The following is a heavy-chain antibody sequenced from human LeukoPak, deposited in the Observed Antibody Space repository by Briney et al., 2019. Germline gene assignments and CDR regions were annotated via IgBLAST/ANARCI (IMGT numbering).Heavy chain of an antibody. D-gene: IGHD1-14*01. CDR1: GGSISSSHYY. V-gene: IGHV4-39*07. Sequence: SETLSLTCTVSGGSISSSHYYWGWIRQPPGKGLEWIGTICYSGNTYYSPSLQSRVTISVDTSKNQFSLKLSSVTAADTAVYYCVKDRGNHVTDYWGQGTLVTVSS. CDR2: ICYSGNT. J-gene: IGHJ4*02. CDR3: VKDRGNHVTDY.